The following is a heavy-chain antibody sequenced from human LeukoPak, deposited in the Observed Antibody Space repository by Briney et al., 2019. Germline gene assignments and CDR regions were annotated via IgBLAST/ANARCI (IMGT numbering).Heavy chain of an antibody. Sequence: SETLSLTCAASGYSLSSGYYWGWIRQPPGKGLEWIGSIYHGGSTYYNPSLKSRVTISVDTSKNQLSLKLSSVTAADTAVYYCARRRLMGSYYFDYWGQGTLVTVSS. D-gene: IGHD1-26*01. V-gene: IGHV4-38-2*01. CDR3: ARRRLMGSYYFDY. CDR1: GYSLSSGYY. CDR2: IYHGGST. J-gene: IGHJ4*02.